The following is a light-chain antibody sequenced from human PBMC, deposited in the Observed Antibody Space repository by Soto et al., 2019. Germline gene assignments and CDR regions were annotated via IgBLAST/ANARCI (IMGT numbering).Light chain of an antibody. J-gene: IGLJ1*01. CDR2: EVT. V-gene: IGLV2-23*02. CDR1: SSGVGRYNL. CDR3: CSYAGDYVYV. Sequence: QSLLTQPASVSGSPGQSITISCTGTSSGVGRYNLVSWYQHHPGKAPRLIIYEVTKRPSGVSTRLSGSKSGNTASLTISGLQAEDEAEYYCCSYAGDYVYVFGTGTKVTV.